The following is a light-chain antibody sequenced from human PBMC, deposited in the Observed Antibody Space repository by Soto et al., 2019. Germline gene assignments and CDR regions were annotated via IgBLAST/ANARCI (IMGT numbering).Light chain of an antibody. Sequence: EIVMTQSPATLSVSPGERATLSCRASQSVSSSLAWYQQKPGQAPRLLIYGASTRATGIPARFSGSGSGTEFTLTISSLQSEDFAVYYCQQYDNWLPLTFGPGTKVDFK. V-gene: IGKV3-15*01. CDR2: GAS. CDR1: QSVSSS. J-gene: IGKJ3*01. CDR3: QQYDNWLPLT.